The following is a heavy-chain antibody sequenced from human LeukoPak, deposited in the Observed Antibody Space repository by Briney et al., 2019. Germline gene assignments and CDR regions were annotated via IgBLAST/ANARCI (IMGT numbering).Heavy chain of an antibody. J-gene: IGHJ4*02. V-gene: IGHV4-61*05. CDR3: ARVYGIVATFVFDY. D-gene: IGHD5-12*01. Sequence: SETLSLTCTVSGGSISSSSYYWGWIRQPPGKGLEWIGYIYYSGSTNYNPSLKSRVTISVDTSKNQFSLKLSSVTAADTAVYYCARVYGIVATFVFDYWGQGTLVTVSS. CDR1: GGSISSSSYY. CDR2: IYYSGST.